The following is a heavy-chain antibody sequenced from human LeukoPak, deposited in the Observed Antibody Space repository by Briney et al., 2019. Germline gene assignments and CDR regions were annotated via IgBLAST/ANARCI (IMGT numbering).Heavy chain of an antibody. CDR2: ISRTTRYI. D-gene: IGHD2-15*01. J-gene: IGHJ4*02. CDR3: ARGSGYCSGGSCYSGFDY. CDR1: GFTFSDYY. Sequence: GGSLRLSCAASGFTFSDYYMNWVRQAPGKGLEWVSSISRTTRYIYYADSVKGRFTISRDNSKNSLYLQMNSLRAEDTAVYYCARGSGYCSGGSCYSGFDYWGQGTLVTVSS. V-gene: IGHV3-21*01.